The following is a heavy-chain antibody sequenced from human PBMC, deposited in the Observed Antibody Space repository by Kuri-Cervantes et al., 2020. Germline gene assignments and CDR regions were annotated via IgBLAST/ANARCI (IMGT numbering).Heavy chain of an antibody. CDR2: IGTAGDT. CDR1: GFTFSSYD. CDR3: VRRQGWSGMDV. J-gene: IGHJ6*02. V-gene: IGHV3-13*01. Sequence: GESLKISCAASGFTFSSYDMHWVRQATGKGLEWVSAIGTAGDTYYPGSVKGRFTISRDNGKNSLYLQMNSLRDEDTALYYCVRRQGWSGMDVWGQGTTVTVSS.